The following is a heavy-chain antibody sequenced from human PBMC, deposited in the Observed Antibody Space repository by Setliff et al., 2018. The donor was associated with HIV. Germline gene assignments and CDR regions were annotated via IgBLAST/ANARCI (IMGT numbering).Heavy chain of an antibody. CDR2: IASHGNWH. CDR3: ARENNFDY. Sequence: GGSLRLSCAASGFTFTDYPMHWVRQAPGNGLEWVAVIASHGNWHDYAASVKGRFTISRDTSRNTLYLQMNSLRVEDSALYYCARENNFDYWGQGTLVTVSS. J-gene: IGHJ4*02. CDR1: GFTFTDYP. V-gene: IGHV3-30*04.